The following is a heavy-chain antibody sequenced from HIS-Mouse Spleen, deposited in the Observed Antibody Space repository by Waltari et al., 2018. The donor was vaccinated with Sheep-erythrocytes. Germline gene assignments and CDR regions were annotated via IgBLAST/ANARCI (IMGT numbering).Heavy chain of an antibody. Sequence: EVQLLESGGGLVQPGGSLRLSCAASGFTFSSYAMIWVRQAPGKGLEWVSAISGSGGSTYYADSVKGRFTISRDNSKKTLYLQMNSLRAEDTAVYYCAKDVSPGPNSGYDYWGQGTLVTVSS. D-gene: IGHD5-12*01. CDR2: ISGSGGST. J-gene: IGHJ4*02. CDR3: AKDVSPGPNSGYDY. V-gene: IGHV3-23*01. CDR1: GFTFSSYA.